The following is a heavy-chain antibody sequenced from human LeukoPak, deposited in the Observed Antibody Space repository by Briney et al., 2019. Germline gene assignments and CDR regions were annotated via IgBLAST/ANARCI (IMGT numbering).Heavy chain of an antibody. Sequence: SSETLSLTCTVSSDSVSRYYWSWIRQPAGRGLEWIGRIHASGNTNYNPSLKSRVTMSVDTSKNQFSLKLSSVTAADMAVYYCARSDGYGLVGIWGQGTMVTVSS. CDR3: ARSDGYGLVGI. CDR2: IHASGNT. V-gene: IGHV4-4*07. J-gene: IGHJ3*02. CDR1: SDSVSRYY. D-gene: IGHD3-10*01.